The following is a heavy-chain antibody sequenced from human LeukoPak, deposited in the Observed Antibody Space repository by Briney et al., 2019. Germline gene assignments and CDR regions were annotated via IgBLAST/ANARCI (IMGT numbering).Heavy chain of an antibody. V-gene: IGHV3-7*01. CDR3: ARDQGSMIVVRTTNGYFDL. J-gene: IGHJ2*01. CDR1: GFTFSNYW. D-gene: IGHD3-22*01. CDR2: INQIGSEV. Sequence: GGSLRLSCAASGFTFSNYWMSWVRQAPGKGLEWVANINQIGSEVYYGDSVKGRFTISRDNAKNSLNLQIDCLRAEDTAVYYCARDQGSMIVVRTTNGYFDLWGRGTLVTVSS.